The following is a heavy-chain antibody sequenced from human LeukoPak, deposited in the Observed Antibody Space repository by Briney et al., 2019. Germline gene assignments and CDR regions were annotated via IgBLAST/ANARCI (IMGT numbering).Heavy chain of an antibody. CDR1: GGSISSNSYY. Sequence: SETLSLTCAVSGGSISSNSYYWGWIRQPPGKGLEWIGSIYYSGSTYYNPSLKSRVTISVDTSKNQFSLKLSSVTAADTAVYYCARVVWSGYYSHMDVWGKGTTVTVSS. CDR2: IYYSGST. D-gene: IGHD3-3*01. V-gene: IGHV4-39*07. CDR3: ARVVWSGYYSHMDV. J-gene: IGHJ6*03.